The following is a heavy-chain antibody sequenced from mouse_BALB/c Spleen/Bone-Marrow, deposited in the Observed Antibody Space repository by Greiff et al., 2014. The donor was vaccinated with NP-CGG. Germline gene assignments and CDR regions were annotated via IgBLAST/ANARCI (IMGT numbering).Heavy chain of an antibody. J-gene: IGHJ4*01. CDR1: GFNIKDTY. CDR2: IDPANGNT. CDR3: ARYYYRTMDY. Sequence: VQLQQPGAELVKPGASVKLSCTASGFNIKDTYMHWVKQRPEQGLEWVGRIDPANGNTKYDPKFQGRATVTADTSSSTAYLQLSSLTSEDTAVYYCARYYYRTMDYWGQGTPVTVSS. D-gene: IGHD1-1*01. V-gene: IGHV14-3*02.